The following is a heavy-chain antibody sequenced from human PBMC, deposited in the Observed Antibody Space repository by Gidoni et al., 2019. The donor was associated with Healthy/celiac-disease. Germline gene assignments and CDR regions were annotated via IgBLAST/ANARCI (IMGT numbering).Heavy chain of an antibody. CDR1: GVSISSSSYY. J-gene: IGHJ4*02. D-gene: IGHD3-10*01. CDR3: ARRQNYYGSGSWFDY. Sequence: QVQLQESGPGLVKPSETLSLTCTVSGVSISSSSYYWGWIRQPPGKGLEWIGSIYYSGRTHYNPSLNSRVTISVDTSKNQFSLRLSSVTAADTAVYYCARRQNYYGSGSWFDYWGQGTLVTVSS. V-gene: IGHV4-39*01. CDR2: IYYSGRT.